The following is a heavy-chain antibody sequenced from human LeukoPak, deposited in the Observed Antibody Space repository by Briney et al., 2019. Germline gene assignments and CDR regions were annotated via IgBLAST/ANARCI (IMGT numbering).Heavy chain of an antibody. CDR3: ARDLGWFHFDS. V-gene: IGHV3-7*01. CDR2: IKEDGSAQ. CDR1: GFTFRNNW. Sequence: GGSLRLSCAASGFTFRNNWMTWVRQAPGMGLEWVAHIKEDGSAQNYIDSVKGRFTISRDNAKNSLFLQMNSVRAEDTAIYYCARDLGWFHFDSWGQGTLVTVSS. J-gene: IGHJ4*02. D-gene: IGHD2-15*01.